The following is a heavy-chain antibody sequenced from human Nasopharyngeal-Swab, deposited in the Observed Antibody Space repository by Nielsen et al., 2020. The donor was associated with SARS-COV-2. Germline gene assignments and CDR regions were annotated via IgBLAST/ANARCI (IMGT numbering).Heavy chain of an antibody. D-gene: IGHD3-16*02. CDR2: INPSGGST. CDR1: GYTFTSYY. CDR3: AREPRYYDYVWGSYRYGYFDY. J-gene: IGHJ4*02. V-gene: IGHV1-46*01. Sequence: ASVKVSCKASGYTFTSYYMHWVRQAPGQGLEWMGIINPSGGSTSYVQTFQARVTMTRDTSTSPVYMELSSLRSEDTAVYYCAREPRYYDYVWGSYRYGYFDYWGQGTLVTVSS.